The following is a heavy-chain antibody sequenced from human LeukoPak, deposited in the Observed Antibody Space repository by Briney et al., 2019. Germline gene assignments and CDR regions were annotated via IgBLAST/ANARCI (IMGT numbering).Heavy chain of an antibody. CDR3: ATSSAYYYFDFDY. V-gene: IGHV3-48*03. CDR2: ITSRGSTI. D-gene: IGHD3-22*01. CDR1: GFTFYDYA. Sequence: GGSLRLSCAASGFTFYDYAMNWVRQAPGKGLEWVSYITSRGSTIYYADSVKGRFTMSRDNAKNSLYLQMNSLRDEDTAVYYCATSSAYYYFDFDYWGQGTLVTVSS. J-gene: IGHJ4*02.